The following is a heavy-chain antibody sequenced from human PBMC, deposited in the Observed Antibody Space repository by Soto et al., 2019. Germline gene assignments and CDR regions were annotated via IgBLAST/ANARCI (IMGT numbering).Heavy chain of an antibody. CDR3: ATSTIFGVVTYFDY. Sequence: GGSLRLSCAASGFTFSSYAMSWVRQAPGKGLEWVSAISGSGGSTYYADSVKGRFTISRDNSKNTLYLQMNSLRAEDTAVYYCATSTIFGVVTYFDYWGQGTLVTVSS. D-gene: IGHD3-3*01. CDR2: ISGSGGST. J-gene: IGHJ4*02. CDR1: GFTFSSYA. V-gene: IGHV3-23*01.